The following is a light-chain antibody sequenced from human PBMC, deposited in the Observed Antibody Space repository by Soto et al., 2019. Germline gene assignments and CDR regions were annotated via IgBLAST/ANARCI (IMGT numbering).Light chain of an antibody. Sequence: DIHMTQSPSTLSASIGDRVTITCRASESVKSWLAWYQQKAGKAPKFLIYKASTLESGVPSRFSGSGSGTEFTLTISSLQPEDVATYYCQKYNSAPWTFGQGTKVDVK. V-gene: IGKV1-5*03. CDR3: QKYNSAPWT. CDR1: ESVKSW. J-gene: IGKJ1*01. CDR2: KAS.